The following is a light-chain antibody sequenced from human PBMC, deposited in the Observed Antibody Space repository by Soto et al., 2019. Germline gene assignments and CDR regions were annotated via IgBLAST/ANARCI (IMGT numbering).Light chain of an antibody. CDR2: DAS. CDR3: QQYYTYWHM. V-gene: IGKV1-5*01. Sequence: DIQMTQSHSTLSASVGDRVFITFRASQSISDYLAWYQQKPGKAPKLLIYDASNLESGVPSTFSGSGSGTEFTLTISSLQPDHFATYYCQQYYTYWHMFGQGTKVDIK. J-gene: IGKJ1*01. CDR1: QSISDY.